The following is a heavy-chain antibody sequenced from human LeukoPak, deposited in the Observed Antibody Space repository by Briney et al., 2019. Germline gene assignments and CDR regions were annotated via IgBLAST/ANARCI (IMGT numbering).Heavy chain of an antibody. J-gene: IGHJ4*02. D-gene: IGHD6-13*01. V-gene: IGHV4-59*01. Sequence: SETLSLTCTVSGGSISSYYWSWIRQPPGKGLEWLGYIYYSGSTNYNPSLKSRVTISVDTSKTQFSLKLSSVTAADTAVYYCASSIGYSSSWCFDYWGQGTLVTVSS. CDR2: IYYSGST. CDR1: GGSISSYY. CDR3: ASSIGYSSSWCFDY.